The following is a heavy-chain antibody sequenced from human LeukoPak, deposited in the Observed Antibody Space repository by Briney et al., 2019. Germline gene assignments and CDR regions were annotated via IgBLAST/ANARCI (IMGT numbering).Heavy chain of an antibody. V-gene: IGHV4-59*08. CDR3: ARGYSGSYFDYFDY. J-gene: IGHJ4*02. D-gene: IGHD1-26*01. CDR2: MYHNGGT. CDR1: GGSINTYH. Sequence: PSETLSLTCTVSGGSINTYHWSWIRQSPGKGLEWIGEMYHNGGTSYNPSLKSRVTISVDTSKNQFSLKLSSVTAADTAVYYCARGYSGSYFDYFDYWGQGTLVTVSS.